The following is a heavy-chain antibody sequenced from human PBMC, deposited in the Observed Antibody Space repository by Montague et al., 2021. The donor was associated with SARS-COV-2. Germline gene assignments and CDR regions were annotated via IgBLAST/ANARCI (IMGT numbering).Heavy chain of an antibody. CDR1: GGPISNWH. V-gene: IGHV4-4*07. CDR3: ATGDRAFDF. Sequence: SETLSLTCTVSGGPISNWHWNWIRQAGGKGLEFILLIYLSANTNYSPSLRSRVTMSLYTSKSELSLRLTSMTAADTAVYYCATGDRAFDFWGQGTLVTVSS. D-gene: IGHD2-21*01. J-gene: IGHJ4*02. CDR2: IYLSANT.